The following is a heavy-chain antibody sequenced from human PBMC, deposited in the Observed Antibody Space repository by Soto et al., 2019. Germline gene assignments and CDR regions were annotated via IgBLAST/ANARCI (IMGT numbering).Heavy chain of an antibody. CDR3: ARDEVGAPGWFDP. CDR1: GGSISRYY. J-gene: IGHJ5*02. D-gene: IGHD1-26*01. Sequence: QVQLQETNPGLVKPSETLSLTCTVSGGSISRYYWSWIRQPPGKGLEWIGYMYYSGSTNYNPSLKSRVTKSVETSKNQFALELSSVTAADTAVYYCARDEVGAPGWFDPWGQGNLVTVSS. V-gene: IGHV4-59*01. CDR2: MYYSGST.